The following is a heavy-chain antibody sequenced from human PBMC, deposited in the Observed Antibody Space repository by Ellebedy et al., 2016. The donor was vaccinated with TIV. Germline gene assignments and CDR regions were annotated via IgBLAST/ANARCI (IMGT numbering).Heavy chain of an antibody. CDR2: IYWDDDR. D-gene: IGHD3-9*01. CDR1: GFSLSTSGVG. J-gene: IGHJ6*02. CDR3: AHTQMLTSYYNYHGMDV. Sequence: SGPTLVXPTQTLTLTCTFSGFSLSTSGVGVGWIRQPPGKALEWLALIYWDDDRRYSPSLKSRLTISKDTSKNQVVLTMTNMDPVDTATYYCAHTQMLTSYYNYHGMDVWGQGTTVTVSS. V-gene: IGHV2-5*02.